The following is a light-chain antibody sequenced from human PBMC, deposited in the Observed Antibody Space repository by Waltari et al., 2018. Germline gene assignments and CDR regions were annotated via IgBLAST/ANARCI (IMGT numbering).Light chain of an antibody. CDR2: VNSDGSH. J-gene: IGLJ3*02. CDR3: QTGGHGTWV. V-gene: IGLV4-69*01. CDR1: SGHSTNI. Sequence: QLVLTQSPSASASLGASVKLTCTLSSGHSTNIIAWLQQQPEKGPRYLMNVNSDGSHNKGVGIPERFSGSSSGAGRYLTISSLQSEDEADYYCQTGGHGTWVFGGGTRLTVL.